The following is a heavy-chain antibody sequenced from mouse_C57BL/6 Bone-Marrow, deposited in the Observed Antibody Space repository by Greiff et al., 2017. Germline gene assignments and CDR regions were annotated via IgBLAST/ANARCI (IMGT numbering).Heavy chain of an antibody. Sequence: QVQLQQSGAELVKPGASVKMSCKASGYTFTSYWITWVKQRPGQGLEWIGDIYPTSGRTNYNEKFKSKAILTVDTSSNTAYMQLSSLTSEDSAVFDCARSGPLGRSFDYWGQGTTLTVSS. D-gene: IGHD4-1*01. CDR3: ARSGPLGRSFDY. J-gene: IGHJ2*01. CDR2: IYPTSGRT. CDR1: GYTFTSYW. V-gene: IGHV1-55*01.